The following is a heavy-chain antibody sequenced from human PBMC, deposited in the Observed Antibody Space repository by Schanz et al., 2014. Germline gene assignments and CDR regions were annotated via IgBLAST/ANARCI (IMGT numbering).Heavy chain of an antibody. CDR1: GFSFSTYA. CDR2: ILYDGSKT. D-gene: IGHD5-18*01. J-gene: IGHJ3*02. Sequence: QVQLVESGGGVVQPGRSLRLSCAASGFSFSTYAMHWVRPAPGKGLEWVAVILYDGSKTYYADAVKGRFTISRDNSKNTLSLQMNSLRAEDTAVYYCAREEGYGYGPGAFDIWGQGTMVTVSS. V-gene: IGHV3-30*04. CDR3: AREEGYGYGPGAFDI.